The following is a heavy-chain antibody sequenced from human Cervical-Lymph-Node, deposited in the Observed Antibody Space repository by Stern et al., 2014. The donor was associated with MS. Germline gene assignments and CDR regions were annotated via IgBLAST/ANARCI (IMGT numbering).Heavy chain of an antibody. V-gene: IGHV1-46*01. Sequence: VQLVESGAEVMKPGASVNVSCKASGYTFTDYSIQWVRQVHGQGLEWMGMINPNSGRATYPRKFRGRVTMTRYTSTATVKMELNSLRSEDTAVYYCARVAPTVGAAYWGQGTLVTVSS. CDR1: GYTFTDYS. J-gene: IGHJ4*02. CDR2: INPNSGRA. CDR3: ARVAPTVGAAY. D-gene: IGHD1-26*01.